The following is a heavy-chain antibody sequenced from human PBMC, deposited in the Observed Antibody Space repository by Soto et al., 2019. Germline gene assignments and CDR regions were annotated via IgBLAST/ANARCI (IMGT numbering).Heavy chain of an antibody. CDR3: ARATGSAAAYFDY. CDR2: ISSSSSYT. J-gene: IGHJ4*02. V-gene: IGHV3-11*06. CDR1: VFTFSDYY. D-gene: IGHD6-13*01. Sequence: PWWSLRLSCAASVFTFSDYYMSWIRQAPGEGLEWVSYISSSSSYTNYADSVKGRFTISRDNAKNSLYLQMNSLRAEDTAVYYCARATGSAAAYFDYWGQGTLVTVSS.